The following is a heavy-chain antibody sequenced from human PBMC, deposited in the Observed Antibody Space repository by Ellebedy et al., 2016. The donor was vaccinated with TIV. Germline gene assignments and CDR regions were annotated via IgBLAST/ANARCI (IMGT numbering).Heavy chain of an antibody. CDR2: INPSSGST. Sequence: AASVKVSCKASGYTLTDYYLHWVRQAPGPGLEWMGSINPSSGSTNYAQKFQGRVTMTRDTSISTAYLEVIRLRNDDTGVFFCAPADRTVTYVGMDVWGQGTTVTVSS. CDR3: APADRTVTYVGMDV. V-gene: IGHV1-2*02. J-gene: IGHJ6*02. CDR1: GYTLTDYY. D-gene: IGHD4-17*01.